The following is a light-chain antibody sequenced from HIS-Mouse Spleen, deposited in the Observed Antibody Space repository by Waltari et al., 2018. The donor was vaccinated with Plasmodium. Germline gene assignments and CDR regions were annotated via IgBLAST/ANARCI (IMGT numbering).Light chain of an antibody. Sequence: EIVMTQSPATLSVSPGERATLSCSASQSVSSNFAWYQQKPGQAPRLLIYGASTRATGTPARVSGSGSGTEVTLTISSLQAEDIAVYYCQQYNNWSFTFGPGTKVDIK. CDR3: QQYNNWSFT. CDR2: GAS. V-gene: IGKV3-15*01. CDR1: QSVSSN. J-gene: IGKJ3*01.